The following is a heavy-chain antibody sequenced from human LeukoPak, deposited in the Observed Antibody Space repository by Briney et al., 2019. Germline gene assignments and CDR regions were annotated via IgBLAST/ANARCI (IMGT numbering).Heavy chain of an antibody. Sequence: PGGSLRLSCAASGFTFSSYAMSWVRQAPGKGLEWVSAISGSVGSTYYADSVKGRFTISRDNSKNTLYLQMNRLRAADTAVYYCAKIRYSSGWFHYWGQATLATVSS. CDR1: GFTFSSYA. CDR2: ISGSVGST. J-gene: IGHJ4*02. D-gene: IGHD6-19*01. V-gene: IGHV3-23*01. CDR3: AKIRYSSGWFHY.